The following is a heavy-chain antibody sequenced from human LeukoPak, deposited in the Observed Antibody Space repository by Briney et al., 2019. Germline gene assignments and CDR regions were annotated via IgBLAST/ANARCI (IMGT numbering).Heavy chain of an antibody. D-gene: IGHD2-21*02. V-gene: IGHV3-73*01. CDR2: ISSKANSYAT. Sequence: GGSLRLSCAASGFTFSGPAMHWVRQASGKGLEWVGGISSKANSYATAYAASVKGRFTISRDDSKNTAYLQMNSLKTEDTAVYYCTTGGLAYCGGDCYSSDYYYYYGMDVWGQGTTVTVSS. CDR1: GFTFSGPA. J-gene: IGHJ6*02. CDR3: TTGGLAYCGGDCYSSDYYYYYGMDV.